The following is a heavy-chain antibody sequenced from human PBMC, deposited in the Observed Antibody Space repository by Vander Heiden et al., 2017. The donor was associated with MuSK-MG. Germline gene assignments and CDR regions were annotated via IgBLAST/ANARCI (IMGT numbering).Heavy chain of an antibody. CDR3: ARDIGEPHYYYYYMDV. Sequence: QVQLVQSGAEVKKPGASAKASCKASGYTFTGHYVQWVRQAPGQGLEWMGWINPNSGGTNYAQKFQGRVTMTRDTSISTAYMELSRLRSDDTAVYYCARDIGEPHYYYYYMDVWGKGTTVTVSS. V-gene: IGHV1-2*02. CDR1: GYTFTGHY. J-gene: IGHJ6*03. D-gene: IGHD1-26*01. CDR2: INPNSGGT.